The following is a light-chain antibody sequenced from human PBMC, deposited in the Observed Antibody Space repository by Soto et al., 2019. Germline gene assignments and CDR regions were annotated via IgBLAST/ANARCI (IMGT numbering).Light chain of an antibody. V-gene: IGLV2-23*02. J-gene: IGLJ1*01. CDR2: EVS. Sequence: QSVLTQPASVSGSPGQSITISCTGTSSDVGSYNLVSWYQQHPGKAPKLMIYEVSKRPSGVSNRFPGSKSGNTASLTISGLQAEYEADYYSCSYAGSSTFVFGTGTKVTVL. CDR3: CSYAGSSTFV. CDR1: SSDVGSYNL.